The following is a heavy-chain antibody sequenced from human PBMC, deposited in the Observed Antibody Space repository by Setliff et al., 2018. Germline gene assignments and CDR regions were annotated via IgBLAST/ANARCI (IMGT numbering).Heavy chain of an antibody. D-gene: IGHD5-12*01. CDR2: VYYSGTA. CDR3: ARGGTFRYFDF. V-gene: IGHV4-59*01. CDR1: DGSLSTYY. Sequence: SETVSLTCTVSDGSLSTYYWSWIRQPPGKGLEFIGYVYYSGTANYSPSLRSRLTISVDTSKNQFSLKLRSVTAADTAVYYCARGGTFRYFDFWGQGAPVTVSS. J-gene: IGHJ4*02.